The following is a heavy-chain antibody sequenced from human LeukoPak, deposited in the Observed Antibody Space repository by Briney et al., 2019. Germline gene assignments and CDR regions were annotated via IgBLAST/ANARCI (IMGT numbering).Heavy chain of an antibody. Sequence: SETLSLTCAVYGGSFSGYYWSWIRQPPGKGLEWIGEINHSGSTNYNPSLKSRVTISVDTSKNQFSLKLSSVTAADTAVYYCARSGIAAAGTPASYSSALDYWGLGTLVTVSS. V-gene: IGHV4-34*01. CDR1: GGSFSGYY. CDR3: ARSGIAAAGTPASYSSALDY. D-gene: IGHD6-13*01. CDR2: INHSGST. J-gene: IGHJ4*02.